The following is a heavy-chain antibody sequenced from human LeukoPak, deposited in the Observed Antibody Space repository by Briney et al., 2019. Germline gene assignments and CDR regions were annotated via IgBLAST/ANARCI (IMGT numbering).Heavy chain of an antibody. D-gene: IGHD2-2*01. CDR3: ARGRCSSTSCYLNYYYYMDV. CDR2: IIPIFGTA. CDR1: GGTFSNYA. V-gene: IGHV1-69*05. J-gene: IGHJ6*03. Sequence: SVKVSCKASGGTFSNYAISLVRQAPGEGVQWMGRIIPIFGTANYAQKFQGRVTITTDESTSTAYMELSSLRSEDTAVYSCARGRCSSTSCYLNYYYYMDVWGKGTTVTVSS.